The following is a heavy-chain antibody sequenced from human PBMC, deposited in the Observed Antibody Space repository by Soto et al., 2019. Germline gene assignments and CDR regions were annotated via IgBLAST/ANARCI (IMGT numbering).Heavy chain of an antibody. Sequence: SEPLSLTCTVSRGSVNTGTYYWSWIRQPPGKGLEWIGYVHYSGSTNYNPSLKSRVTISLDTSKNQFSLKLSSVTAADTAVYYCARGGGYDYLDYYYGMDVWGQGTTVTVSS. CDR3: ARGGGYDYLDYYYGMDV. CDR1: RGSVNTGTYY. V-gene: IGHV4-61*01. J-gene: IGHJ6*02. CDR2: VHYSGST. D-gene: IGHD5-12*01.